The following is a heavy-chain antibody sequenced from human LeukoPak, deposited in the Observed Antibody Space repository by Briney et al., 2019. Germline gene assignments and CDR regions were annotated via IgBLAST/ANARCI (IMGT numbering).Heavy chain of an antibody. CDR1: GGSISSGDYY. CDR2: IYYSGST. J-gene: IGHJ3*02. D-gene: IGHD4/OR15-4a*01. CDR3: ARVGAGSAFDI. V-gene: IGHV4-31*03. Sequence: SETLSLTCTVSGGSISSGDYYWSWIRQPPGKGLEWIGYIYYSGSTYYNPSLKSRVTISVDTSKNQFSLKLSSVTAADTAVYYCARVGAGSAFDIWGQGTMVTVSS.